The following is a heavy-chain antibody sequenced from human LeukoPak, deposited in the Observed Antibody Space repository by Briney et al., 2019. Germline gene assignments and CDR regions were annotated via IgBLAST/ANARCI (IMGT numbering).Heavy chain of an antibody. J-gene: IGHJ4*02. D-gene: IGHD5-12*01. V-gene: IGHV3-21*01. CDR2: ISSTSHYI. Sequence: GGSLRLSCAASGFTFSSYTLNWVRQAPGMGLEWVSSISSTSHYIYYADSVKGRFTISRDNAKNTLYLQMNSLRAEDTAVYYCARGPSGYHNTGGQGTLVTVSS. CDR3: ARGPSGYHNT. CDR1: GFTFSSYT.